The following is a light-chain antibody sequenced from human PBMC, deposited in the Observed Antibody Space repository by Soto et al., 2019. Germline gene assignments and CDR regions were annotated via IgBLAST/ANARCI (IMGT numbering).Light chain of an antibody. CDR1: QSSGTY. Sequence: DIQMTQSPSSLSASAGDRVTITCRAGQSSGTYLNWYQQKPRKAPKLLIYAASSLQSGVPSRFSSSGSWTDFTLTTSSLQPNDCATYDCQQSQSIPYTFGQGTKLDIK. V-gene: IGKV1-39*01. CDR3: QQSQSIPYT. J-gene: IGKJ2*01. CDR2: AAS.